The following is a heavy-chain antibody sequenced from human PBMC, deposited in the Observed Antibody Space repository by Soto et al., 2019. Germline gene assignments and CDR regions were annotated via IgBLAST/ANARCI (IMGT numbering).Heavy chain of an antibody. Sequence: PGGSLRLSCAASGFTFSSYWMSWVRQAPGKGLEWVANIKQDGSEKYYVDSVKGRFTISRDNAKNSLYLQMNSLRAEDTDVYYCARVSGSRSFDYWGQGTLVTVSS. CDR2: IKQDGSEK. D-gene: IGHD1-26*01. CDR1: GFTFSSYW. J-gene: IGHJ4*02. CDR3: ARVSGSRSFDY. V-gene: IGHV3-7*05.